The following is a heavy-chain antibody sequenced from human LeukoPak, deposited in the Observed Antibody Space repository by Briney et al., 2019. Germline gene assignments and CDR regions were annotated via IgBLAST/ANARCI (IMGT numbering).Heavy chain of an antibody. Sequence: APLKVSCKASGYTFTGYYMHWVRQAPGQGLEWMGWINPNSGGTNYAQKFQGRVTMTRDTSISTAYMELSRLRSDDTAVYYCARPRGYSSSDFDYWGQGTLVTVSS. CDR2: INPNSGGT. V-gene: IGHV1-2*02. CDR1: GYTFTGYY. CDR3: ARPRGYSSSDFDY. D-gene: IGHD6-6*01. J-gene: IGHJ4*02.